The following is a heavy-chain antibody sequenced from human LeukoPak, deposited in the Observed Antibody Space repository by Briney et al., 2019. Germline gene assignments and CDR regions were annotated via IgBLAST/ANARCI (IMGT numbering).Heavy chain of an antibody. CDR3: ARLTRHSDSSGYYRGYYFDY. J-gene: IGHJ4*02. CDR2: IYTSGST. V-gene: IGHV4-4*09. Sequence: PSETLSLTCTVSGGSISSYYWSWIRQPPGKGLEWIGYIYTSGSTNYNHSLNSRVTISGDMSKNQFSLKLNSVTAADTAVYYCARLTRHSDSSGYYRGYYFDYWGQGTLVTVSS. CDR1: GGSISSYY. D-gene: IGHD3-22*01.